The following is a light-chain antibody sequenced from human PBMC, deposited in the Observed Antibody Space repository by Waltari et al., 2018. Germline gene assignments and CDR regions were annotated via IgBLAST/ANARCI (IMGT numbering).Light chain of an antibody. V-gene: IGLV2-14*01. CDR1: SSDVGRYNY. CDR2: DVI. Sequence: QSALTPPASGSGSPGQSITISCAGTSSDVGRYNYVSWYKQHPGKAPKLMIYDVIKRPSGVSNLFSGSKSGNTASLTISGLQAEDDADYYCSSHASNRDVLFGGGTKLTV. CDR3: SSHASNRDVL. J-gene: IGLJ2*01.